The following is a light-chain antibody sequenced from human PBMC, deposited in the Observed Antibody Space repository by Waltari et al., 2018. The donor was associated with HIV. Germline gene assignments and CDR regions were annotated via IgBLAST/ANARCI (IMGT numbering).Light chain of an antibody. Sequence: QSMLTQPPSVSATSGQRVTISCSGSSSNIGNNHLSWYQLVPGTGPRRLIYDNDKRPSDTPDRFSAAKSDTTATLDIAGVQPGDEAMYFCGTRDNDLGPVILGGGTWVTVL. CDR3: GTRDNDLGPVI. V-gene: IGLV1-51*01. J-gene: IGLJ2*01. CDR2: DND. CDR1: SSNIGNNH.